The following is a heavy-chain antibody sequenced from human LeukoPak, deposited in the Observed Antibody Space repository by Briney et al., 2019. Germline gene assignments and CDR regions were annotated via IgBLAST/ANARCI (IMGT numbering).Heavy chain of an antibody. CDR1: GFTFDDYA. J-gene: IGHJ6*02. Sequence: GGSLRLSCAASGFTFDDYAMHWVRQAPGKGLEWVSAISWNSGSIGHADSVKGRFTISRDNAKNSLYLQMNSLRAEDTALYYCAIDIRGRGVPATLYYYGMDVWGQGTTVTVSS. V-gene: IGHV3-9*01. CDR3: AIDIRGRGVPATLYYYGMDV. CDR2: ISWNSGSI. D-gene: IGHD3-10*01.